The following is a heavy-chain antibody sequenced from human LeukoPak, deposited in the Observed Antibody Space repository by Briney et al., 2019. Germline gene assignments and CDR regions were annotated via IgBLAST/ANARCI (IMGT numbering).Heavy chain of an antibody. D-gene: IGHD2-2*01. Sequence: TGGSLRLSCAASGFTFSSYSMNWVRQAPGKGLEGVSSISSSDTYIYHADSVKGRFTVSRDNSKNTLYLQMNSLRAEDTTVYYCAKASGQAGLCSSSSCHYTFDYWGQGTLVTVSS. CDR2: ISSSDTYI. CDR1: GFTFSSYS. CDR3: AKASGQAGLCSSSSCHYTFDY. J-gene: IGHJ4*02. V-gene: IGHV3-21*01.